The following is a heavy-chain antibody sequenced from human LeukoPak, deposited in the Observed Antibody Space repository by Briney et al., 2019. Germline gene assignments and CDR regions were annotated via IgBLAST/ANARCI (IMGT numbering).Heavy chain of an antibody. CDR3: ARSLESWFDY. D-gene: IGHD3-3*01. CDR2: IYYSGST. CDR1: GGSISSSSYY. V-gene: IGHV4-31*03. J-gene: IGHJ4*02. Sequence: SETLSLTCTVSGGSISSSSYYWGWIRQPPGKGLEWIGYIYYSGSTYYNPSLKSRVTISVDTSKNQFSLKLSSVTAADTAVYYCARSLESWFDYWGQGTLVTVSS.